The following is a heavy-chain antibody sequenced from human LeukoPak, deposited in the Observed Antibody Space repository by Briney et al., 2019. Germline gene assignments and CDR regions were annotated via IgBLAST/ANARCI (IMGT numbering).Heavy chain of an antibody. J-gene: IGHJ4*02. CDR3: ARATSNPRGGFDY. CDR1: GGTFSSYA. Sequence: SVKVSCKASGGTFSSYAISWVRQAPGQGLEWMGRIIPILGIANYAQKFQGRVTITADKSTSTAYMGLSSLRSEDTAVYYCARATSNPRGGFDYWGQGTLVTVSS. CDR2: IIPILGIA. D-gene: IGHD4-11*01. V-gene: IGHV1-69*04.